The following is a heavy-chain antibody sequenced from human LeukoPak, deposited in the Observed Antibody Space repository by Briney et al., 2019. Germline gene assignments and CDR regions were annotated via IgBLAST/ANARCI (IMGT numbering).Heavy chain of an antibody. J-gene: IGHJ4*02. D-gene: IGHD6-19*01. CDR1: GFTFGDYA. Sequence: NPGGSLRLTCTASGFTFGDYAMSWFRQAPGKGLEWVGFIRSKAYGGTTEYAASVKGRFTISRDDSKSIAYLQMNSLKTEDTAVYYCTRGSSGWVRLGDYWGQGTLVTVSS. CDR3: TRGSSGWVRLGDY. CDR2: IRSKAYGGTT. V-gene: IGHV3-49*05.